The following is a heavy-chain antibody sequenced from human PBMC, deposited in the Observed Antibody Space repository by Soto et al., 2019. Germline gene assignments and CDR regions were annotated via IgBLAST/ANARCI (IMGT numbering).Heavy chain of an antibody. CDR1: GFTFSSYA. Sequence: GGSLRLSCAASGFTFSSYAMSWVRQAPGKGLEWVSAISGSGGSTYYADSVKGRFTISRDNSKNTLYLQMNSLRAEDTAVYYCAKDRGDCSSTSCYWYDAFDIWGQGTMVTVSS. V-gene: IGHV3-23*01. D-gene: IGHD2-2*01. J-gene: IGHJ3*02. CDR3: AKDRGDCSSTSCYWYDAFDI. CDR2: ISGSGGST.